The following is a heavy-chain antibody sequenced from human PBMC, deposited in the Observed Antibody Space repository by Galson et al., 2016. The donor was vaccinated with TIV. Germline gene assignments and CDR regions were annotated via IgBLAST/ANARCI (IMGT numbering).Heavy chain of an antibody. CDR1: GYNFTSHW. CDR3: SLPDSIMGY. D-gene: IGHD2/OR15-2a*01. V-gene: IGHV5-51*01. Sequence: QSGAEVKKPGESLRISCKGSGYNFTSHWINWVRQMPGKGPEWMGVIYPRDSETKYSPSFQGQVTFTADKSINPAYLQWSSVRASDTAMYYCSLPDSIMGYWGQGTLVTVSS. J-gene: IGHJ4*02. CDR2: IYPRDSET.